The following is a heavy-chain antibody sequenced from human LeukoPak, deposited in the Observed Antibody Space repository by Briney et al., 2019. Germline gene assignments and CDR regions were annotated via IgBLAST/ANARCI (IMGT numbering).Heavy chain of an antibody. V-gene: IGHV3-74*01. CDR1: GFTLSGYW. Sequence: GGSLRLSCAASGFTLSGYWMHWVRQAPGKGLVWVSRIYIDGTTTIYADSVKGRFTISRDNAKNTLYLQMNSLRAEDTAVYYCAKSGYQLLAGNWFDPWGQGTLVTVSS. CDR3: AKSGYQLLAGNWFDP. D-gene: IGHD2-2*01. J-gene: IGHJ5*02. CDR2: IYIDGTTT.